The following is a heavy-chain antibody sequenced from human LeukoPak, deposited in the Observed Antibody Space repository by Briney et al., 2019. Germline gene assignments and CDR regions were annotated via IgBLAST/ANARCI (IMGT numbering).Heavy chain of an antibody. D-gene: IGHD6-19*01. J-gene: IGHJ5*02. CDR1: GFTFTGYF. CDR2: INPNSGGT. Sequence: ASVKVSCKASGFTFTGYFMHWVRQAPGQGGEWMGCINPNSGGTNYAQKFQGRVTMTRDTSSSTAYMELSRLQSDDTAVYYCARPYSSGSNWVDPWGQGTLVTVSP. CDR3: ARPYSSGSNWVDP. V-gene: IGHV1-2*02.